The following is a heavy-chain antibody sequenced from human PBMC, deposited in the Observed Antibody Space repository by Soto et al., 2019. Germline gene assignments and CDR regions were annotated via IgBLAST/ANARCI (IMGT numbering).Heavy chain of an antibody. J-gene: IGHJ4*02. CDR2: INAANGNT. CDR3: ARVSFETSGYADY. D-gene: IGHD3-22*01. V-gene: IGHV1-3*01. Sequence: AASVKVSCKVSGYIFSTYTMHWVRQAPGQRLEWMGWINAANGNTKYSQNFQGRVTISRDTSASTAYLELSSLRSEDTAVHYCARVSFETSGYADYWGQGTLVTVSS. CDR1: GYIFSTYT.